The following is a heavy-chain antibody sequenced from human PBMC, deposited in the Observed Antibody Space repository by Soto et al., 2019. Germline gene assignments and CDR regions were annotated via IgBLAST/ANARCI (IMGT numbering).Heavy chain of an antibody. V-gene: IGHV4-31*03. CDR1: GGSISSGGYY. J-gene: IGHJ3*02. CDR2: IYYSGST. D-gene: IGHD3-22*01. CDR3: AAYDSSGYYYGFSRDAFDM. Sequence: SETLSLTCTVPGGSISSGGYYWSWIRQHPGKGLEGIGYIYYSGSTYYNPSLKSRVTISVDTSKNQFSLKLSSVTAADTAVYYCAAYDSSGYYYGFSRDAFDMWGQGTMVTVSS.